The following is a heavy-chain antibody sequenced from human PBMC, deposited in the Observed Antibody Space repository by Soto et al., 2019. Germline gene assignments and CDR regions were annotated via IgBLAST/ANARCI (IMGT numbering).Heavy chain of an antibody. CDR1: GFTFTNYV. D-gene: IGHD6-13*01. V-gene: IGHV3-23*01. Sequence: GGSLRLSCAASGFTFTNYVMNWVRQAPGKGLEWVSSITGSGGNTYYADSVKGRFTMSRDNSKSTLSLQMNSLRVEDTAVYYCALSGLRSSSSGDFDYWGQGTLVTVSS. CDR2: ITGSGGNT. CDR3: ALSGLRSSSSGDFDY. J-gene: IGHJ4*02.